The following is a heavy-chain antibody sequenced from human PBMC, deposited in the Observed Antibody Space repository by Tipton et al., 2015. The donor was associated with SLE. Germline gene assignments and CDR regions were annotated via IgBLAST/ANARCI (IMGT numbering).Heavy chain of an antibody. V-gene: IGHV4-4*07. CDR3: ARDKGYASGWTGTHYYYGLDV. CDR1: GGSISFDY. D-gene: IGHD6-19*01. J-gene: IGHJ6*02. CDR2: IYSSGDR. Sequence: TLSLTCTVSGGSISFDYWSWIRQAAGRGLEWFGRIYSSGDRDYNPSLRSRVTMSIDASQNRVSLRLKSVTAADTAVYYCARDKGYASGWTGTHYYYGLDVWGQGTTVTVSS.